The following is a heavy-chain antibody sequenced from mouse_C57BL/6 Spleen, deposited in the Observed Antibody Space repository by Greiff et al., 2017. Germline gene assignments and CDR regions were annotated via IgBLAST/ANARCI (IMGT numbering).Heavy chain of an antibody. Sequence: EVQLQQSGPELVKPGASVKISCKASGYTFTDYYMNWVKQSHGKSLEWIGDINPNNGGTSYNQKFKGKATLTVDKSSSTAYMELRSLTSEDSAFYYCARYDYPDYWGQGTTLTVAS. CDR1: GYTFTDYY. CDR2: INPNNGGT. J-gene: IGHJ2*01. V-gene: IGHV1-26*01. CDR3: ARYDYPDY.